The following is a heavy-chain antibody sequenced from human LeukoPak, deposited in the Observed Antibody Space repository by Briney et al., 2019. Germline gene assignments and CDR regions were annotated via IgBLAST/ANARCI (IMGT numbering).Heavy chain of an antibody. Sequence: GGSLRLSCAASGFTFSTYAMSWVRQAPGEGLEWVSSVGSLGGRTYYTDSVKGRFTISRDNSRNTLHLQMNSLRAEDTAVYYCASLARGSSPISLFYGMDVWGQGTTVTVSS. CDR2: VGSLGGRT. CDR1: GFTFSTYA. J-gene: IGHJ6*02. V-gene: IGHV3-23*01. CDR3: ASLARGSSPISLFYGMDV. D-gene: IGHD2-2*01.